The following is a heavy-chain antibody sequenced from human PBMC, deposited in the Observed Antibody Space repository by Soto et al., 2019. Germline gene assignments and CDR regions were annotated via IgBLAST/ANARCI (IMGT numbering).Heavy chain of an antibody. J-gene: IGHJ3*02. Sequence: GGSLRLSCAASGFTFSGSAMHWVRQASGKGLEWVGHIRSKANTYETAYAASVKGRFTISRDDSKDTAQLQMNSLKTEETAGYYCSRHTSGPATDSFDIWGQGTMVTVSS. D-gene: IGHD2-8*02. CDR2: IRSKANTYET. V-gene: IGHV3-73*01. CDR1: GFTFSGSA. CDR3: SRHTSGPATDSFDI.